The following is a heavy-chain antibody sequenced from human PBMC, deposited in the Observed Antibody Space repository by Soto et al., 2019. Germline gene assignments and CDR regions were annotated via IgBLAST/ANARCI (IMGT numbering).Heavy chain of an antibody. CDR3: ARGATKWPFDY. V-gene: IGHV4-59*08. Sequence: QVQLQESGPGLVKPSETLSLTCTVSGGSISSSYWSWIRQPPGKGLEWIGYIYYSGSTNYNPSLKSRVPISVDTSQHQVSLRLSYVTAADTAVYYCARGATKWPFDYWGQGTLVTVSS. CDR1: GGSISSSY. CDR2: IYYSGST. D-gene: IGHD1-26*01. J-gene: IGHJ4*02.